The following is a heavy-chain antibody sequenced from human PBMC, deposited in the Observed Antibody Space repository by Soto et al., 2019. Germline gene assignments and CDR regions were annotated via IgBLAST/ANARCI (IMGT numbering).Heavy chain of an antibody. D-gene: IGHD2-8*01. Sequence: SETLSLTCAVYGGSFSGYYWSWIRQPPGKGLEWIGEINHSGSTNYNPSLKSRVTISVDTSKNQFSLKLSSVTAADTAVYYCARGPDCTNGVCYLYYYYMDVWGKGTTVTVSS. CDR2: INHSGST. CDR3: ARGPDCTNGVCYLYYYYMDV. V-gene: IGHV4-34*01. J-gene: IGHJ6*03. CDR1: GGSFSGYY.